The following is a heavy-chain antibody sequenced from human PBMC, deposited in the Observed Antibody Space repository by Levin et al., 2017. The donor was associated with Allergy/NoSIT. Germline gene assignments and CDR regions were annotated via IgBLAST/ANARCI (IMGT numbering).Heavy chain of an antibody. J-gene: IGHJ3*01. Sequence: GSLRLSCTVSGDSITSRSYFWGWIRQPPGKGLEWIGNTHYSGSTHYNSSLESRVTISVDTSKSQISLRLTSVTASDTAVYYCARSGNYAYDACTFWGQGTMVTVSS. V-gene: IGHV4-39*01. CDR3: ARSGNYAYDACTF. D-gene: IGHD3-3*01. CDR2: THYSGST. CDR1: GDSITSRSYF.